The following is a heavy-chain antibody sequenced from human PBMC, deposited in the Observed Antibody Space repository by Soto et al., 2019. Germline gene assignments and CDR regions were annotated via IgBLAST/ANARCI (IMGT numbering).Heavy chain of an antibody. CDR3: ARAYSNTWWIFDY. J-gene: IGHJ4*02. D-gene: IGHD6-13*01. CDR1: GFSFSDNA. V-gene: IGHV3-33*01. Sequence: QVQLVESGGGVVQPGGSLRLSCIASGFSFSDNAIHWVRQAPGKGLEWVALIYHVGGSQNYADSVKGRFTISRDYSRKTVSLQINNLRAEDTAVYYCARAYSNTWWIFDYWGQGTLVTVSS. CDR2: IYHVGGSQ.